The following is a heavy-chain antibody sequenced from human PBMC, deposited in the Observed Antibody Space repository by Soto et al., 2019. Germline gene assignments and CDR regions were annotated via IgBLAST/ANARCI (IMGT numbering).Heavy chain of an antibody. D-gene: IGHD3-22*01. CDR1: GGTFSNYV. CDR2: IIPIFGTA. Sequence: QVQLVQSGAEVKKPGSSVKVSCKASGGTFSNYVVSWVRQAPGQGLEWVGVIIPIFGTANFAQKFHDRVTITADESTTTVYMELSSLRFEDTAVYYCARDSGDYYDSSGQPSFTYWGQGTLVTVSS. CDR3: ARDSGDYYDSSGQPSFTY. V-gene: IGHV1-69*12. J-gene: IGHJ4*02.